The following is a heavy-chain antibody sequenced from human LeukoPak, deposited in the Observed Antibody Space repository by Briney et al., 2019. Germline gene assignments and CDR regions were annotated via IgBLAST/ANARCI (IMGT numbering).Heavy chain of an antibody. V-gene: IGHV1-69*13. CDR3: ARDRANCSSTSCYVRWVGWFDP. J-gene: IGHJ5*02. D-gene: IGHD2-2*01. CDR2: IIPIFGTA. CDR1: GGTFSSYA. Sequence: ASVKVSCKASGGTFSSYAIRWVRQAPGQGLEWMGGIIPIFGTANYAQRFQGRVTITADESTSTAYMELSSLRSEDTAVYYCARDRANCSSTSCYVRWVGWFDPWGQGTLVTVSS.